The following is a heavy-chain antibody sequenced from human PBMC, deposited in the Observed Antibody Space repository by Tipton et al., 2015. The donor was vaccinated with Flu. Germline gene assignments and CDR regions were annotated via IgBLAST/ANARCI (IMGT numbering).Heavy chain of an antibody. CDR3: AAGKSPVRYYGMDV. J-gene: IGHJ6*02. D-gene: IGHD3-10*01. V-gene: IGHV4-59*01. CDR2: AHYTGAT. Sequence: LRLSCTVSGDSMSTYTWSWIRQSPGKGLEWIGYAHYTGATNYKPSLRSRLTISVDTAKKQFSLTLTSVTAADTAVYFCAAGKSPVRYYGMDVWGQGTTVTVSS. CDR1: GDSMSTYT.